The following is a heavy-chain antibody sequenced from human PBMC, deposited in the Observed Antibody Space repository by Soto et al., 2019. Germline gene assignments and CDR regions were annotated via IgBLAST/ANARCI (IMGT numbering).Heavy chain of an antibody. CDR2: IYYSGST. CDR1: GGSISSGGYY. Sequence: QVQLQESGPGLVRPSQTLSLTCTVSGGSISSGGYYWSWIRQHPGKGLEWIGYIYYSGSTYYNPSLKSRVTITVDTAKNQFSRQPSAVTAADTAGYYGARGGGHGDYRGGCWFDPWGQGTLVTVSS. D-gene: IGHD4-17*01. J-gene: IGHJ5*02. V-gene: IGHV4-31*03. CDR3: ARGGGHGDYRGGCWFDP.